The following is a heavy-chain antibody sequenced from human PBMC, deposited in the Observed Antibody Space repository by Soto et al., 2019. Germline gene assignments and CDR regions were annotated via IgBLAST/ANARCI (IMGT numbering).Heavy chain of an antibody. J-gene: IGHJ3*02. CDR1: GGTFSSYA. D-gene: IGHD3-22*01. V-gene: IGHV1-69*13. Sequence: ASVKVSCKASGGTFSSYAISWVRQAPGQGLEWMGGIIPIFGTANYAQKFQGRVTITADESTSTAYMELSSLRSEDTAVYYCARDRGYYYDSSGYYYAFDIWGQGTMVTVSS. CDR3: ARDRGYYYDSSGYYYAFDI. CDR2: IIPIFGTA.